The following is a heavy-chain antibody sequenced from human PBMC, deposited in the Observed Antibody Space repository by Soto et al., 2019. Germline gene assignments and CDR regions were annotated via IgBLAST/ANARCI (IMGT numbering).Heavy chain of an antibody. Sequence: EVQLVESGGGLVKPGGSLRLSCAASGFTFTNAWMNWVRQAPGKGLEWVGRIKSKSDGGTTDYAAPVKGRFTVSRDDSNYTGFLQINSLKTEDTAVYYCTTGWFDRSGYYAYWGQGTLVSVSS. CDR2: IKSKSDGGTT. D-gene: IGHD3-22*01. J-gene: IGHJ4*02. CDR3: TTGWFDRSGYYAY. V-gene: IGHV3-15*01. CDR1: GFTFTNAW.